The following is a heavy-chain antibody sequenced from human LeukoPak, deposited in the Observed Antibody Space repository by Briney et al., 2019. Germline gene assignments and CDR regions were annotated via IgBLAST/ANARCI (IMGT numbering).Heavy chain of an antibody. CDR1: ASTFSSYA. D-gene: IGHD1-26*01. CDR3: TRDLSGTYYGRFDY. CDR2: ISVSGGNT. V-gene: IGHV3-23*01. Sequence: GGCLRLACAASASTFSSYAMSWVRQAPGKGLEWVSTISVSGGNTYYTDSVRGRFTISRDNAKNTLYLQMNSLRAEHTAVYYCTRDLSGTYYGRFDYWGQGRLVTVSS. J-gene: IGHJ4*02.